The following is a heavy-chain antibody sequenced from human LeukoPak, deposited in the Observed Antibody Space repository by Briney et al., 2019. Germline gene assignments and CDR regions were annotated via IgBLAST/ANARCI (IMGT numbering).Heavy chain of an antibody. J-gene: IGHJ5*02. Sequence: GGSLTLSCPASIFTLSTYATTCDRQPPGKWLEWVSSITGYGADKFYADSVKGRFTISTDHSTSTMSLQMNSLTAQDPAITDCAKGRVYDNLDWFDRWGQGALVTVSS. CDR1: IFTLSTYA. CDR2: ITGYGADK. V-gene: IGHV3-23*01. D-gene: IGHD5/OR15-5a*01. CDR3: AKGRVYDNLDWFDR.